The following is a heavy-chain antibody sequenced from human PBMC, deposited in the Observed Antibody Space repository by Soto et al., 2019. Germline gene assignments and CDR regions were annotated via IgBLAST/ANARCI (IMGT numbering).Heavy chain of an antibody. CDR3: ARDCPTTRCPRGIDY. J-gene: IGHJ4*02. V-gene: IGHV3-66*01. CDR2: TYSGGST. CDR1: GFTVSDNY. Sequence: EVQLVESGGGLVQPGGSLRLSCSASGFTVSDNYMSWVRQAPGKGLEWVSLTYSGGSTYYADSVKGRFTISRDNSKNTLYLQMNSLRAEDTAVYYCARDCPTTRCPRGIDYWGQGTLVTVSS. D-gene: IGHD1-26*01.